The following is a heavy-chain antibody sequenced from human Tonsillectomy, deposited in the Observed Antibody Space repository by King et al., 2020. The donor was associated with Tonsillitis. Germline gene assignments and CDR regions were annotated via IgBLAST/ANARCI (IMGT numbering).Heavy chain of an antibody. D-gene: IGHD1-14*01. Sequence: VQLVESGGGLVQPGGSLRLSCAASGFTFSNYAMGWVRQSPGKGLEWVSAITGSGGSTYYADSVKGRFTFSRDNSKKTMYLQMNSLRAEDTAVNYCAKGTGTAEYYFDYWGQRTLATVSS. J-gene: IGHJ4*02. CDR3: AKGTGTAEYYFDY. CDR2: ITGSGGST. CDR1: GFTFSNYA. V-gene: IGHV3-23*04.